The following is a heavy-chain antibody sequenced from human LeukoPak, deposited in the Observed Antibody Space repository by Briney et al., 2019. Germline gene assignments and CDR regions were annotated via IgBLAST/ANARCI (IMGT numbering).Heavy chain of an antibody. CDR1: GFTVSSNS. D-gene: IGHD6-13*01. J-gene: IGHJ4*02. CDR3: ARVAAGHRELDY. V-gene: IGHV3-66*01. Sequence: GGSLRLSCTVSGFTVSSNSMSWVRQAPGKGLEWVSSIYSGGNTHYSDSVKGRFTISRDNSKNSLYLQMNSLRAEDTAVYYCARVAAGHRELDYWGQGTLVTVSS. CDR2: IYSGGNT.